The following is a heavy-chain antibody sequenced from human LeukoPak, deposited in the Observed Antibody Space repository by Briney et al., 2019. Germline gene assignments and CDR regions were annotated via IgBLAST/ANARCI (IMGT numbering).Heavy chain of an antibody. V-gene: IGHV1-2*02. D-gene: IGHD3-16*01. CDR2: IKPNSGDT. CDR3: ARDQLGMNYYMDV. Sequence: ASVKVSCKASGYTFTGYYIHWIRQVPGQGLEWMGWIKPNSGDTNYAQSFQGGVTMTRDTSINTAYMELSRLRSDDTAVYYCARDQLGMNYYMDVWGKGTTVTVSS. CDR1: GYTFTGYY. J-gene: IGHJ6*03.